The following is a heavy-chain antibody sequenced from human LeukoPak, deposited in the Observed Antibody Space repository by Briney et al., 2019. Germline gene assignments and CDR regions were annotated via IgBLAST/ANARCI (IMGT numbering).Heavy chain of an antibody. CDR3: AKRGVVIRVILVGFHKEAYYFDS. Sequence: PGGSLRLSCAVSGITLSNYGMSWVRQAPGKGLEWVAGISDSGGRTNYADSVKGRFTISRDNPKNTLYLQMNSLRDADTAVSFCAKRGVVIRVILVGFHKEAYYFDSWGQGALVTVSS. D-gene: IGHD3-22*01. J-gene: IGHJ4*02. CDR2: ISDSGGRT. V-gene: IGHV3-23*01. CDR1: GITLSNYG.